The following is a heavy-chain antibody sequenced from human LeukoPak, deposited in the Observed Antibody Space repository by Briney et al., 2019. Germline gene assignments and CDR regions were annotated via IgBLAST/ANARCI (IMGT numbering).Heavy chain of an antibody. V-gene: IGHV3-7*03. CDR3: EAYGSV. D-gene: IGHD3-10*01. J-gene: IGHJ4*02. CDR1: GLIFSNYW. Sequence: PGGSLRLSCAASGLIFSNYWMTWVRQAPGKGLEWVANIKEDGSETYYVDSVKGRLTISRDNDKNTLYLQMNSLRAEDTAVYYCEAYGSVWGQGTLVIVSS. CDR2: IKEDGSET.